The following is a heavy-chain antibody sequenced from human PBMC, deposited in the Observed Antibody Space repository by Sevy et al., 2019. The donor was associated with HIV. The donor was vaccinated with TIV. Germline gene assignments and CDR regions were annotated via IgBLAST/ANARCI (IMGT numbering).Heavy chain of an antibody. Sequence: GGSLRLSFAASGFAFSTYSMIWVRQAPGKGLEWVSSISGSGSYIYYADSVQGRVAISRDNAKSSLYLRMNSLRAEDTAVYYCVREAANVRYFDYWGQGTLVTVSS. CDR2: ISGSGSYI. CDR1: GFAFSTYS. CDR3: VREAANVRYFDY. V-gene: IGHV3-21*01. J-gene: IGHJ4*02. D-gene: IGHD3-10*02.